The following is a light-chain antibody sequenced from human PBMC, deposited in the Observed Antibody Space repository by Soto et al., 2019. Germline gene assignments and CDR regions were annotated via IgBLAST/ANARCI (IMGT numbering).Light chain of an antibody. J-gene: IGKJ5*01. V-gene: IGKV3-15*01. CDR2: DAS. CDR3: QHYNNWPHT. CDR1: QSVSHN. Sequence: EILLTQSPATLSLSPGEISTLCCRASQSVSHNLAWYQQKPGQAPRLLIYDASTRATGVPARFGGNGSGTEFTLTISSLQSEDFAVYYCQHYNNWPHTFGQGTRLEIK.